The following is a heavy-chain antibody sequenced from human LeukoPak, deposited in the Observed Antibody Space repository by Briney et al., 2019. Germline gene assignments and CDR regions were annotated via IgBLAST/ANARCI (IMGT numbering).Heavy chain of an antibody. Sequence: ASVKVSCKASGYTFTGYYMHWVRQAPGQGLEWMGWINPSSGGTNYAQKFQGRVTMTRDTSISTAYMELSRLRSDGTAVYYCARDLSIAAAGIVTIDYWGQGTLVTVSS. J-gene: IGHJ4*02. CDR1: GYTFTGYY. CDR3: ARDLSIAAAGIVTIDY. CDR2: INPSSGGT. D-gene: IGHD6-13*01. V-gene: IGHV1-2*02.